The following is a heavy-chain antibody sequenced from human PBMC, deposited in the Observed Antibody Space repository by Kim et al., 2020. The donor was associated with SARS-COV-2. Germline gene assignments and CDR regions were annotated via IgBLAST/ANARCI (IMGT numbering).Heavy chain of an antibody. CDR3: ARFLLGGSSPLAY. CDR2: IYSGGST. D-gene: IGHD3-16*01. CDR1: AFTVNSNY. Sequence: GGSLRLSCAASAFTVNSNYMSWVRQAPGMGLEWVSVIYSGGSTYYADSVKGRFTISRDNSKNTLYLQMNSLRAEDTAIYYCARFLLGGSSPLAYWGQGTLVTVSS. J-gene: IGHJ4*02. V-gene: IGHV3-53*01.